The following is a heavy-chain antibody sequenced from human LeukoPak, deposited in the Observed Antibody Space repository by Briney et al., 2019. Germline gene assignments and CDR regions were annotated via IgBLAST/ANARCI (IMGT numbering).Heavy chain of an antibody. J-gene: IGHJ4*02. CDR1: GFTFDDYA. Sequence: GGSLRLSCAASGFTFDDYAMHWVRQAPGKGLEWVSLISWDGGSTYYADSVKGRFTISRDNSKNSLYLQMNSLRAEDTAVYYCARGYSYGYRFDYWGQGTLVTVSS. V-gene: IGHV3-43D*03. CDR3: ARGYSYGYRFDY. D-gene: IGHD5-18*01. CDR2: ISWDGGST.